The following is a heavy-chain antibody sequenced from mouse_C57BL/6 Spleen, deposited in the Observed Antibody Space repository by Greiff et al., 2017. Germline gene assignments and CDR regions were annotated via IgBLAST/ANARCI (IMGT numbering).Heavy chain of an antibody. CDR3: ASIPYDYGGDY. CDR1: GFNIKDYY. V-gene: IGHV14-2*01. CDR2: IDPGDGET. Sequence: VQLQQSGAELVKPGASVKLSCTASGFNIKDYYMHWVKQRTEQGLEWIGRIDPGDGETKYAPKFQGKATLTADTSSNTAYLQRSSLTSEDTAVYYCASIPYDYGGDYWGQGTTLTVSA. D-gene: IGHD2-4*01. J-gene: IGHJ2*01.